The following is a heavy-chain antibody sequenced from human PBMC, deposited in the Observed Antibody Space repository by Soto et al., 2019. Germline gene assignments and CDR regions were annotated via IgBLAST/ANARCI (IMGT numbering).Heavy chain of an antibody. V-gene: IGHV1-69*13. CDR2: IIPIFGTA. D-gene: IGHD6-6*01. CDR3: ASVSWGSSLSHYYYCYCMDV. Sequence: GASVKVSCKASGGTFSSYAISWVRQAPGQGLEWMGGIIPIFGTANYAQKFQGRVTITADESTSTAYMELSSLRSEDTAVYYCASVSWGSSLSHYYYCYCMDVWRQGTTVTVSS. J-gene: IGHJ6*02. CDR1: GGTFSSYA.